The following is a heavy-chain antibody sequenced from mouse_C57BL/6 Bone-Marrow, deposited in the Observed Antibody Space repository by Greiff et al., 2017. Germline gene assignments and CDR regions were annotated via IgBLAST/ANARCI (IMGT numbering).Heavy chain of an antibody. CDR1: GFTFSSYA. D-gene: IGHD1-1*01. Sequence: EVKLVESGGGLVKPGGSLKLSCAASGFTFSSYAMSWVRQTPEKRLEWVATISDGGSYTYYPDNVKGRFTISRDNAKNNLYLQMSHLESEDTAMYYCAATVVADYAMDYWGQGTSVTVSS. CDR3: AATVVADYAMDY. V-gene: IGHV5-4*03. CDR2: ISDGGSYT. J-gene: IGHJ4*01.